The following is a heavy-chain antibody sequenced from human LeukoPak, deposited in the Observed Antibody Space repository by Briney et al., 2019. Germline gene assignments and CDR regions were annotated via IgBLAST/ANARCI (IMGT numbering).Heavy chain of an antibody. CDR2: VTTAGDT. J-gene: IGHJ4*02. D-gene: IGHD2-15*01. CDR3: VRETCAGSTCYQLDS. V-gene: IGHV3-13*04. Sequence: GGSLRLSCAASGLTVSNYDMHWVRQAAGKGLEWVSVVTTAGDTYYSGSVKGRFTISRENAKNSVYLQMNSLRAGDTAVYYCVRETCAGSTCYQLDSWGQGTLVTVSS. CDR1: GLTVSNYD.